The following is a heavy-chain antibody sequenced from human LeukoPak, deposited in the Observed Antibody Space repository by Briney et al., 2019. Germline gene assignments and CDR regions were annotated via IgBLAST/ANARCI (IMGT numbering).Heavy chain of an antibody. CDR2: INHSGGT. CDR3: ARLLPLQGGDV. D-gene: IGHD2-15*01. CDR1: GASFTGYY. V-gene: IGHV4-34*01. Sequence: NSSETLSLTCAVYGASFTGYYRSWFRQPPGKGLEWIGEINHSGGTNYNPSLKSRVTISLDTSNNQFSLKLNSVTAADTAVYYCARLLPLQGGDVWGQGTTVTVSS. J-gene: IGHJ6*02.